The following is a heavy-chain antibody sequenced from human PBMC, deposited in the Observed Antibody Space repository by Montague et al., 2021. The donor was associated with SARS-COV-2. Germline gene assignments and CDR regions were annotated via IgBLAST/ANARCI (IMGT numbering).Heavy chain of an antibody. CDR2: IDWDDDK. D-gene: IGHD6-19*01. J-gene: IGHJ5*02. Sequence: PALVKPTQTLTLTCTFSGFSLSTSGMCVSWIRQPPGKALGWLARIDWDDDKYYSTSLKTRLTISKDTSKNQVVLTMTNMDPVDTATYYCARVAVAGFLRFDPWGQGTLVTVSS. CDR3: ARVAVAGFLRFDP. V-gene: IGHV2-70*11. CDR1: GFSLSTSGMC.